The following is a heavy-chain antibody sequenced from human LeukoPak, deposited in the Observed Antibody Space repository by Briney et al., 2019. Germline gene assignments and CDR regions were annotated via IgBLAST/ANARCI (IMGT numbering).Heavy chain of an antibody. CDR2: INQSGST. D-gene: IGHD3-9*01. Sequence: SETLSLTCTVQGGSLSGAYWAWIRQSPGKGLEWIGEINQSGSTNYNPSFKSRVTMSADTPKNQLSLSLTSVTAADTALYYCARGPVRLARPYDYWGQGTPVTVSS. V-gene: IGHV4-34*01. CDR1: GGSLSGAY. CDR3: ARGPVRLARPYDY. J-gene: IGHJ4*02.